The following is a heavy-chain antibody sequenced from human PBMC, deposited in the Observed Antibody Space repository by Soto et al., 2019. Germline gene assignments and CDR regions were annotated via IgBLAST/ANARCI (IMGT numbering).Heavy chain of an antibody. D-gene: IGHD3-22*01. J-gene: IGHJ1*01. CDR1: GFTFSSYA. V-gene: IGHV3-64D*06. CDR3: VKVPRYYYDSSGYYPPFQH. Sequence: PGGSLRLSCSASGFTFSSYAMHWVRPAPGKGLEYVSAISSNGGSTYYADSVKGRFTISRDNSKNTLYLQMSSLRAEDTAVYYCVKVPRYYYDSSGYYPPFQHWGQGTLVTVSS. CDR2: ISSNGGST.